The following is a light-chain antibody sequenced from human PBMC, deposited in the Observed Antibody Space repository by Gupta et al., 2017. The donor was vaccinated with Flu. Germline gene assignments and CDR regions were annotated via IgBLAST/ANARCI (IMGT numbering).Light chain of an antibody. CDR2: DVS. Sequence: QSXLTQPRSVSGSPGQSVTISCTGTSSDVGGYIYVSWYQQHPDKAPKLMIYDVSKRPSGVPDRFSGSKSGTTASLTISGLQAEDEADYYCCSYAGSFTYVFGAGTKVTVL. J-gene: IGLJ1*01. CDR3: CSYAGSFTYV. CDR1: SSDVGGYIY. V-gene: IGLV2-11*01.